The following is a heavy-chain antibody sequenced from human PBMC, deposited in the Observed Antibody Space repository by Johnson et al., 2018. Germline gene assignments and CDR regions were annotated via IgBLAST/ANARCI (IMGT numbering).Heavy chain of an antibody. Sequence: VQLVETGGGVVQPGGSLRLSCAASGFTFSSYWMSWVRQAPGKGLEWVAVIWYDGSNKYYVDSVKGRFTISRDNAKNSLYLQMNSRRAEDTAVYYCARDLSFPQPWGQGTLVTVSS. V-gene: IGHV3-33*08. CDR2: IWYDGSNK. J-gene: IGHJ1*01. CDR3: ARDLSFPQP. D-gene: IGHD1-26*01. CDR1: GFTFSSYW.